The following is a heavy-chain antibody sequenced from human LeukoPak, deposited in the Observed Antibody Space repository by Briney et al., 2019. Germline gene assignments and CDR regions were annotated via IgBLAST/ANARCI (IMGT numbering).Heavy chain of an antibody. CDR1: GFTFSSYG. CDR2: ISYDGSNK. CDR3: AKDPYSSSWYYFDY. V-gene: IGHV3-30*18. Sequence: GASVKVSCKASGFTFSSYGMHWVRQAPGKGLEWVAVISYDGSNKYYADSVKGRLTISRDNSKNTLYLQMNSLRAEDTAVYYCAKDPYSSSWYYFDYWGQGTLVTVSS. D-gene: IGHD6-13*01. J-gene: IGHJ4*02.